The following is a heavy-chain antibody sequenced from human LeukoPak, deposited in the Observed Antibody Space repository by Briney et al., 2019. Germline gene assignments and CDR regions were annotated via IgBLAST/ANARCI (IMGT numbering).Heavy chain of an antibody. V-gene: IGHV1-69*01. J-gene: IGHJ1*01. CDR3: ARKGRPYYYDSSGLGVEYYQH. CDR1: GGTFSSYA. Sequence: ASVKVSCKASGGTFSSYAISWVRQAPGQGLEWMGGIIPIFGTANYAQKFQGRVTITADESTSTAYMELSSLRSEDTAVYYCARKGRPYYYDSSGLGVEYYQHWGQGTLVTASS. D-gene: IGHD3-22*01. CDR2: IIPIFGTA.